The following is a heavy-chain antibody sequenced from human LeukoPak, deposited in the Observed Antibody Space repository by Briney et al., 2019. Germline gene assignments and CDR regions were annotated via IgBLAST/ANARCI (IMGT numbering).Heavy chain of an antibody. CDR3: ARGGPPQWLASPFDY. CDR1: GYTFTSYG. CDR2: ISAYNGNT. Sequence: ASVKVSCKASGYTFTSYGISWVRQAPGQGLEWMGWISAYNGNTNYAQKLQGRVTTTTDTSTSTAYMELRSLRSDDTAVYYCARGGPPQWLASPFDYWGQGTLVTVSS. J-gene: IGHJ4*02. V-gene: IGHV1-18*01. D-gene: IGHD6-19*01.